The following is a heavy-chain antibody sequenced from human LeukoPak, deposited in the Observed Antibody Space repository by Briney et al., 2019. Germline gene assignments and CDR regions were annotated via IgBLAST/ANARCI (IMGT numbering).Heavy chain of an antibody. J-gene: IGHJ6*03. D-gene: IGHD5-18*01. CDR3: ARGGYSYGYVDYYYYMDV. CDR1: GYTFTSYY. Sequence: ASVKVSCKASGYTFTSYYMHWVRQAPGQGLEWMGIINPSGGSTSYAQKFQGRVTMTRDMSTSTAYMELSSLRSEDTAVYYCARGGYSYGYVDYYYYMDVWGKGTTVTVSS. CDR2: INPSGGST. V-gene: IGHV1-46*01.